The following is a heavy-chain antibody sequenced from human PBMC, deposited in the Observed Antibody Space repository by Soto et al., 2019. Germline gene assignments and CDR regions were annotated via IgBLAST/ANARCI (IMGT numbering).Heavy chain of an antibody. V-gene: IGHV1-69*02. CDR3: ARASYYYYYMDV. CDR1: VDTFTNYF. Sequence: SVKVSCTASVDTFTNYFRHWVRQAPGQGLEWMGRIIPILGIANYAQKFQGRVTITADKSTSTAYMELSSLRSEDTAVYYCARASYYYYYMDVWGKGTTVTVSS. CDR2: IIPILGIA. J-gene: IGHJ6*03.